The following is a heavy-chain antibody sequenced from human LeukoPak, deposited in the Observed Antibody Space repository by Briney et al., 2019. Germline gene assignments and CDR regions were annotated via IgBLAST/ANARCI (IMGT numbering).Heavy chain of an antibody. J-gene: IGHJ6*02. D-gene: IGHD3-22*01. V-gene: IGHV1-3*04. Sequence: ASVKVSCKASGYMFTKDPMHWVRQAPGQRLEWVGWINTGNGDTKYSQRFHGRVTMTRDTSTSTVYMELSSLRSEDTAVYYCALGKGRKWLLPYGMDVWGQGTTVTVSS. CDR1: GYMFTKDP. CDR3: ALGKGRKWLLPYGMDV. CDR2: INTGNGDT.